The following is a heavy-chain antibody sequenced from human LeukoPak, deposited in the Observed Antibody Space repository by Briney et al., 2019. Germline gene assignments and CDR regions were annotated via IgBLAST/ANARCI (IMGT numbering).Heavy chain of an antibody. D-gene: IGHD6-19*01. CDR3: AKAFMAGTFDY. CDR1: GGSISSGDYY. CDR2: IYYSGST. J-gene: IGHJ4*02. Sequence: SETLSLTCTVSGGSISSGDYYWSWIRQPPGKGLEWIGYIYYSGSTNYNPSLKSRVTISVDTSKNQFSLKLSSVTAADAAVYYCAKAFMAGTFDYWGQGTLVTVSS. V-gene: IGHV4-61*08.